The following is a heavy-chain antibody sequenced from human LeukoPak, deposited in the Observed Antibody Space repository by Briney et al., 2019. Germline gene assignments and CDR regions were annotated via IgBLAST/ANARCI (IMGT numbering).Heavy chain of an antibody. Sequence: SVKVSCKASGGTFSSYAISWVRQAPGQGLEWMGGIIPIFGTANYAQKFQGRVTITTDESTSTAYMELSSLRSEDTAVYYCARVPGSGYDSHYWYFDLWGRGTLVTVSS. J-gene: IGHJ2*01. CDR2: IIPIFGTA. CDR1: GGTFSSYA. D-gene: IGHD5-12*01. V-gene: IGHV1-69*05. CDR3: ARVPGSGYDSHYWYFDL.